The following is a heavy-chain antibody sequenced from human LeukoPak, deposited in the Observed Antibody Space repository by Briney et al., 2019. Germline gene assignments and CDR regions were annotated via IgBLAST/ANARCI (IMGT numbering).Heavy chain of an antibody. V-gene: IGHV3-7*01. J-gene: IGHJ3*02. Sequence: GGSLRLSCAVSGFTFSNYWMSWVRQAPGKGLEWVANIKQDGSEKYSVDSVKGRFTISRDNAKSSLYLQMNSLRAEDTAVYYCARVGLTVTTTNAFDIWGQGTMVTVSS. CDR1: GFTFSNYW. CDR2: IKQDGSEK. CDR3: ARVGLTVTTTNAFDI. D-gene: IGHD4-11*01.